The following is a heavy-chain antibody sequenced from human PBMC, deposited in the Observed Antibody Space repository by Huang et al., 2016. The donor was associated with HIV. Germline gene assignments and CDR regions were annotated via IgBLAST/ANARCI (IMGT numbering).Heavy chain of an antibody. Sequence: QVQLVESGGGVVQPGRSLRLSCAASGFTFSSYGMHWVRRAPGKGLEWLAVISYEGNNKYYADSVKGRFTISRDNSKNTLYLQMNYLRAEDTAVYYCAKASRDGDSDYWGQGTVVTVSS. CDR3: AKASRDGDSDY. V-gene: IGHV3-30*18. CDR2: ISYEGNNK. CDR1: GFTFSSYG. J-gene: IGHJ4*02.